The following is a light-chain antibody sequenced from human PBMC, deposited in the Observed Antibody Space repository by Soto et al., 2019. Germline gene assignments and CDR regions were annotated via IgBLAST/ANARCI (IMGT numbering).Light chain of an antibody. Sequence: DIQMTQSPPSLSASVGDRVTITCQARQDIGTYLNWYQHKPGKAPNLVIYDASNLETGVPSRFSGGGSWTDFTYTISSRRPEDIATYYCQHSNHLPLFGPGTKVDF. CDR2: DAS. CDR3: QHSNHLPL. V-gene: IGKV1-33*01. J-gene: IGKJ3*01. CDR1: QDIGTY.